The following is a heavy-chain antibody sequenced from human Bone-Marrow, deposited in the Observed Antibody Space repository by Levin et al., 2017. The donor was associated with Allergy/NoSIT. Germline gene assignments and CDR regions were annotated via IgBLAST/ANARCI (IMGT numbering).Heavy chain of an antibody. Sequence: AGGSLRLSCAASGFTFSSYAMHWVRQAPGKGLEWVAVISYDGSNKYYADSVKGRFTISRDNSKNTLYLQMNSLRAEDTAVYYCARDNAAALRRSRAFDIWGQGTMVTVSS. D-gene: IGHD6-13*01. J-gene: IGHJ3*02. CDR2: ISYDGSNK. V-gene: IGHV3-30*04. CDR1: GFTFSSYA. CDR3: ARDNAAALRRSRAFDI.